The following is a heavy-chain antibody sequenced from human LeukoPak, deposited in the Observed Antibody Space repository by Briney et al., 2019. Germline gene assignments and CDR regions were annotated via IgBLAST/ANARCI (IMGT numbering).Heavy chain of an antibody. D-gene: IGHD3-3*01. CDR3: ASFWSGYYPSRDY. CDR2: IYYSGST. V-gene: IGHV4-39*01. J-gene: IGHJ4*02. Sequence: PSETLSLTCTVSGGSISRSSYYWGWIRQPPGKGLEWIGNIYYSGSTYYNPSLKSRVTISVDTSKNQFSLKLSSVTAADTSVYYCASFWSGYYPSRDYWGQGTLVTVSS. CDR1: GGSISRSSYY.